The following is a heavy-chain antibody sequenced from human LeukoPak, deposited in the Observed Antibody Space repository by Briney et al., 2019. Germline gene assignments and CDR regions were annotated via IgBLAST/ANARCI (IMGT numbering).Heavy chain of an antibody. CDR3: ARDRVVRGVLIPKTFDY. CDR2: ISAYNGNT. D-gene: IGHD3-10*01. J-gene: IGHJ4*02. V-gene: IGHV1-18*01. CDR1: GYTFTSYG. Sequence: EASVKVSCKASGYTFTSYGISWVRQAPGQGLEWMGWISAYNGNTNYAQKLQGRVTMTTDTSTSTAYMELRSLRSDDTAVYYCARDRVVRGVLIPKTFDYWGQGTLVTVSS.